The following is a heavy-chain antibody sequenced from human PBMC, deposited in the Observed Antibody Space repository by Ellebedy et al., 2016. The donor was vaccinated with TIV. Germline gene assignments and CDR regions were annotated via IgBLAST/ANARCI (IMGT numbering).Heavy chain of an antibody. CDR1: GYTFIGYY. CDR2: INPKNGYT. Sequence: AASVKVSCKASGYTFIGYYMHWVRQAPGQGLEWMGWINPKNGYTSYAQKFQGRVTMTRDPAISTAYMELSRLGSDDTAVYYCGRSGYGSGWSFDYWGQGTLVTVSS. CDR3: GRSGYGSGWSFDY. V-gene: IGHV1-2*02. J-gene: IGHJ4*02. D-gene: IGHD6-19*01.